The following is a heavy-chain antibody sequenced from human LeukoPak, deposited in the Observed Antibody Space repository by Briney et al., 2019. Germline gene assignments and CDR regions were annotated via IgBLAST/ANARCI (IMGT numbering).Heavy chain of an antibody. CDR1: GFTFSSYE. D-gene: IGHD2-2*01. CDR3: ARYIVVVPAARPYYYYYGMDV. Sequence: GGSLRLSCAASGFTFSSYEMNWVRQAPGKGLEWVSYISSSGSTIYYADSVKGRFTISRDNAKNSPYLQMNSLRAEDTAVYYCARYIVVVPAARPYYYYYGMDVWGKGTTVTVSS. V-gene: IGHV3-48*03. CDR2: ISSSGSTI. J-gene: IGHJ6*04.